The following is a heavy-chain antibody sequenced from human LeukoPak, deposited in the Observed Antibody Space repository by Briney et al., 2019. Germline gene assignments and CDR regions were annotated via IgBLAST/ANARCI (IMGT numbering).Heavy chain of an antibody. V-gene: IGHV3-21*01. CDR1: GFTFSSYS. CDR3: ARDQAARYYDFWSGYLKGYGMDV. CDR2: ISSSSSYI. D-gene: IGHD3-3*01. J-gene: IGHJ6*02. Sequence: PGGSLRLSCAASGFTFSSYSMNWVRQAPGKGLEWVSSISSSSSYIYYADSVKGRFTISRDNAKNSLYLQMNSLRAEDTAVYYCARDQAARYYDFWSGYLKGYGMDVWGQGTTVTVSS.